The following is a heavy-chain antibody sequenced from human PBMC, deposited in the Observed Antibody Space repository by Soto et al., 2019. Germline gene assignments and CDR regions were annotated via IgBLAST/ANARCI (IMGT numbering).Heavy chain of an antibody. CDR2: IRSKAHNYAT. D-gene: IGHD1-1*01. CDR1: GFAFSGAA. Sequence: EVQLVESGGDLVRSRGSLKVSCAASGFAFSGAAFHWVRQAPGKGLEWVGRIRSKAHNYATEYAASVKGRFTISRDDSRNTAYLQMNSLKVEDTAVYYCTRPNEEMAFDFWGQGTLVIVSS. CDR3: TRPNEEMAFDF. V-gene: IGHV3-73*02. J-gene: IGHJ4*02.